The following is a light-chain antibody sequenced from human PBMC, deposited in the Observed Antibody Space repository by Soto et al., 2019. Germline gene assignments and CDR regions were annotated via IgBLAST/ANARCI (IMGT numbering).Light chain of an antibody. J-gene: IGKJ1*01. V-gene: IGKV3-20*01. CDR2: GAS. CDR3: QQYGSSLLT. Sequence: EIVLTQSPGTLSLSPGERATLSCRVSQSLSSTYLAWYQQKPGQAPRLLIYGASNRASGIPDRFSGSGSGTDLTLTINRLEPEDFAVYYCQQYGSSLLTFGQGTKVEIK. CDR1: QSLSSTY.